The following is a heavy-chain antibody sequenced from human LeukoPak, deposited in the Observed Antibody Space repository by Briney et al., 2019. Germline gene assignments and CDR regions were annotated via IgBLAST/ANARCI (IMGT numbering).Heavy chain of an antibody. CDR3: ARGLWLSLGAFDI. V-gene: IGHV4-34*01. J-gene: IGHJ3*02. CDR1: GGSFSGYY. Sequence: SETLSLTCAVYGGSFSGYYWSWIRQPPGKGLEWMGEINHSGSTNYNPSLKSRVTISVDTSKNQFSLKLSSVTAADTAVYYCARGLWLSLGAFDIWGQGTMVTVSS. CDR2: INHSGST. D-gene: IGHD5-12*01.